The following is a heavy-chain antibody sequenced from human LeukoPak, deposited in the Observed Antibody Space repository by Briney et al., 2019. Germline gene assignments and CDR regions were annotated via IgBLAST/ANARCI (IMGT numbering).Heavy chain of an antibody. V-gene: IGHV3-48*03. D-gene: IGHD6-6*01. J-gene: IGHJ4*02. CDR2: ISGSTNII. CDR3: ARRSNSSGGFDF. Sequence: GGSLRLSCAASGFPFSSYGMNWVRHAPGKGLEWVSYISGSTNIINYADSVKGRFTISRDNAKNSLFLQMNSLRAEDTAVYYCARRSNSSGGFDFWGQGTLVTVSS. CDR1: GFPFSSYG.